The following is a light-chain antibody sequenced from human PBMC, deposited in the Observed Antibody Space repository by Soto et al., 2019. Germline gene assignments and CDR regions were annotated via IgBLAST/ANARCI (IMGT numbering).Light chain of an antibody. CDR1: QSVSSSC. V-gene: IGKV3-20*01. CDR2: GAS. CDR3: QQYGSSLIT. Sequence: EIVLTQSPGTLSLSPGERATLSCRASQSVSSSCLAWYQQKPGQAPRLLIYGASSRATGIPDRFSGSGSGTDFTLTISRLEPEDFAVYYCQQYGSSLITFGQGTRLEI. J-gene: IGKJ5*01.